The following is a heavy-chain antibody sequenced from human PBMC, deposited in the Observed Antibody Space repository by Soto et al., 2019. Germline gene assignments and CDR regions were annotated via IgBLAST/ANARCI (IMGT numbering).Heavy chain of an antibody. J-gene: IGHJ5*02. V-gene: IGHV2-5*01. D-gene: IGHD6-19*01. CDR2: IYWNDDK. CDR1: GFSLRTSGVG. Sequence: QITLKESGPTLVKPTQTLTLTCIFSGFSLRTSGVGVGWIRQPPGKAPEWLGFIYWNDDKRYSQSLKSRLTITQDTSKNQVVLTMKNMDPVDTATYYCAKSGSSGWYGWFDPWGQGTLVTVSS. CDR3: AKSGSSGWYGWFDP.